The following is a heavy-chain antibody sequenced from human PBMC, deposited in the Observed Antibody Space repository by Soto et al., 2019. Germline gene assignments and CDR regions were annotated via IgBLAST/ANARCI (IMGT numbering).Heavy chain of an antibody. CDR1: GFTFSSYW. D-gene: IGHD1-26*01. Sequence: GGSLRLSCAASGFTFSSYWMHWVRQAPGKGLVWVSRINSDESSTNYADSVKGRFTISRDNAKNTLYLQMNSLRAEDTAVYYCARRSSYSGSYYFDYWGQGTLDPVSS. CDR2: INSDESST. V-gene: IGHV3-74*01. CDR3: ARRSSYSGSYYFDY. J-gene: IGHJ4*02.